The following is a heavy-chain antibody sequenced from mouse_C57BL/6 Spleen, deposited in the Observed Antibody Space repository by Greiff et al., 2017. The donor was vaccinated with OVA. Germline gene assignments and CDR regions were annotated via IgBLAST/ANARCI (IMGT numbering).Heavy chain of an antibody. Sequence: QVQLQQSGPELVKPGASVKISCKASGYSFTSYYIHWVKQRPGQGLEWIGWIYPGSGNTKYNEKFKGKATLTADTSSSTAYMQLSSLTSEDSAVYYWARDHYYGSSYWYFDVWGTGTTVTVSS. CDR3: ARDHYYGSSYWYFDV. D-gene: IGHD1-1*01. CDR2: IYPGSGNT. CDR1: GYSFTSYY. J-gene: IGHJ1*03. V-gene: IGHV1-66*01.